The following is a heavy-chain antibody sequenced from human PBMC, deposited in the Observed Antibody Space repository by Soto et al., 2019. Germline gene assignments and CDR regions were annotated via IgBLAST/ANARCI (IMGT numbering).Heavy chain of an antibody. CDR3: ARCLHCSNGGRFDP. V-gene: IGHV4-4*02. Sequence: QMQLQESGPGLVTPSVTLSLTCSVSGVSISSINWWPWVRQAPGKGLEWIGEMYPSGGTTYNPSLQNRVAISVDNSKNHLSLTLTSVTAADTAVYYCARCLHCSNGGRFDPWGQGALVTVSS. CDR1: GVSISSINW. D-gene: IGHD2-8*01. J-gene: IGHJ5*02. CDR2: MYPSGGT.